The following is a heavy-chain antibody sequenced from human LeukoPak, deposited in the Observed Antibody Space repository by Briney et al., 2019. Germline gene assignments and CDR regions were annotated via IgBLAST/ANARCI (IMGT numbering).Heavy chain of an antibody. V-gene: IGHV4-39*07. J-gene: IGHJ6*02. CDR3: ARDLPGIAVAGYYYYGMDV. CDR1: GGSISSSSYY. CDR2: IYYSGST. D-gene: IGHD6-19*01. Sequence: SETLSLTCTVSGGSISSSSYYWGWIRQPPGKGLEWIGSIYYSGSTYYNPSLKSRVTISVDTSRNQFSLKLSSVTAADTAVYYCARDLPGIAVAGYYYYGMDVWGQGTTVTVSS.